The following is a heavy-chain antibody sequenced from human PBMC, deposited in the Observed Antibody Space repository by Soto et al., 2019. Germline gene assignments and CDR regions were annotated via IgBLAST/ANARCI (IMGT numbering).Heavy chain of an antibody. CDR1: GYTFTSYG. V-gene: IGHV1-18*01. CDR2: ISAYNGNT. CDR3: ARDRRTTPKIRLPETIDY. D-gene: IGHD4-4*01. Sequence: QVQLVQSGAEVKKPGASVKVSCKASGYTFTSYGISWVRQAPGQGLEWMEWISAYNGNTNYAQKLQGRVTMTTDTSTSTAYMEPRSLRSDDTAVYYCARDRRTTPKIRLPETIDYWGQGTLVTVSS. J-gene: IGHJ4*02.